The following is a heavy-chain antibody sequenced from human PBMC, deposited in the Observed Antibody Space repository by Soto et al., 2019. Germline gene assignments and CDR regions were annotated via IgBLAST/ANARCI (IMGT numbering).Heavy chain of an antibody. J-gene: IGHJ4*02. V-gene: IGHV1-69*13. Sequence: SVKVSCKASGGTFSSYAISWVRQAPGQGLEWMGGIIPIFGTANYAQKFQGRVTITADESTSTAYMELSSLRSEDTAVYYCAVYYYYESSGYFEWFRQTPLWGQGTLVTVYS. CDR2: IIPIFGTA. CDR3: AVYYYYESSGYFEWFRQTPL. D-gene: IGHD3-22*01. CDR1: GGTFSSYA.